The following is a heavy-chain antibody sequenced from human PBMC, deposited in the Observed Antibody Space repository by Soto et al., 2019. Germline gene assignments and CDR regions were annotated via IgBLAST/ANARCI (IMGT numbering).Heavy chain of an antibody. V-gene: IGHV3-33*01. CDR2: IWYDGSNI. J-gene: IGHJ6*02. CDR1: GFTFNTYG. Sequence: AGSLSLTCAASGFTFNTYGMHWVRQAPGKGLEWVSVIWYDGSNIHYADSVKGRFTISRDNSKNTLYLQMNSLRAEDTAVYYSARDGGYGIDVCGPGTPLTVS. D-gene: IGHD2-15*01. CDR3: ARDGGYGIDV.